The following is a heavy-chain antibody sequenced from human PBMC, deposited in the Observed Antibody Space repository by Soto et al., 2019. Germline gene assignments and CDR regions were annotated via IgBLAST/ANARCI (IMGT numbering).Heavy chain of an antibody. CDR2: INHSGST. CDR1: GGSFSGYY. Sequence: PSETLSLTCAVYGGSFSGYYWSWIRQPPGKGLEWIGEINHSGSTNYNPSLKSRVTISVDTSKNQFSLKLSSVTAADTAVYYCARGLLWFGEGYYYYYGMDVWGQGTTVTVSS. V-gene: IGHV4-34*01. J-gene: IGHJ6*01. CDR3: ARGLLWFGEGYYYYYGMDV. D-gene: IGHD3-10*01.